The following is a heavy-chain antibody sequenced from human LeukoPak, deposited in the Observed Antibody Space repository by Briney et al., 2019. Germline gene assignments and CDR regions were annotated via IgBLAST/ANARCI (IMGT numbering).Heavy chain of an antibody. Sequence: SGPTLVNPAQTLTLTCTFSGFSLSTSGVGVGWIRQPPGKALEWLALIFWDDDKRYSPSLKSRLTITKDTSKNQVVLAMTNMDPVDTATYYCAHRTIYDAYDIWGQGTMVTVSS. J-gene: IGHJ3*02. CDR2: IFWDDDK. CDR1: GFSLSTSGVG. CDR3: AHRTIYDAYDI. V-gene: IGHV2-5*02. D-gene: IGHD2-2*02.